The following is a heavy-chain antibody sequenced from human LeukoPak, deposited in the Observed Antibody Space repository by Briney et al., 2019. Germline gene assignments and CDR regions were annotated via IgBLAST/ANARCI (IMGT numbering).Heavy chain of an antibody. CDR1: GFTFSSYG. Sequence: GTSRRLSCAASGFTFSSYGMHWVRQAPDKGLEWVAAIWSSGSTKKYADSVKGRFTISRDNSKNMLYLEMNSLRAEDTAMYYCATDRGGAPFDYWGQGALVTVSS. D-gene: IGHD3-10*01. J-gene: IGHJ4*02. CDR2: IWSSGSTK. V-gene: IGHV3-33*01. CDR3: ATDRGGAPFDY.